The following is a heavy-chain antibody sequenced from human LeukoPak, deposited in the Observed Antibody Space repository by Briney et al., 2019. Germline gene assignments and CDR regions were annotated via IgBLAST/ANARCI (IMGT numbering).Heavy chain of an antibody. D-gene: IGHD3-22*01. CDR1: GGSISSYY. J-gene: IGHJ2*01. CDR3: ARVPPYYYDSGGYNPEPRYWYFDL. CDR2: IYYSGST. Sequence: SETLSLTCTVSGGSISSYYWSWIRQPPGKGLEWIGYIYYSGSTNYNPSLKSRVTISVDTSKNQFSLKLSSVTAADTAVYYCARVPPYYYDSGGYNPEPRYWYFDLWGRGTLVTVSS. V-gene: IGHV4-59*01.